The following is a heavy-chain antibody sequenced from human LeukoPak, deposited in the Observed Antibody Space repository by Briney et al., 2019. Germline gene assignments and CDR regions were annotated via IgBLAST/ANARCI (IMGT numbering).Heavy chain of an antibody. J-gene: IGHJ4*01. V-gene: IGHV4-59*01. CDR2: IYYSGST. Sequence: SETLSLTCTVSGGSISSYYWSWIRQPPGKGLEWIGYIYYSGSTNYNPSLKSRVTISVDTSKNQFSLKLSSVTAADTAVYYCARYNDILTFAYYFDYWGHGTLVTVSS. CDR1: GGSISSYY. CDR3: ARYNDILTFAYYFDY. D-gene: IGHD3-9*01.